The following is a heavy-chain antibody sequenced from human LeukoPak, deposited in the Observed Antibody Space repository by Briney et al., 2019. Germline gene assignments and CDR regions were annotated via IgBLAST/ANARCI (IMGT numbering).Heavy chain of an antibody. V-gene: IGHV3-48*03. Sequence: PGGSLRLSCAASGFTFSSYEMNWVRQAPGKGLEWVSYISSSGSTIYYADSVKGRFTISRDNAKNSLYLQMNSLRAEDTAVYYCARALTRPYYFDYWGQGTLVTVSS. CDR2: ISSSGSTI. CDR1: GFTFSSYE. CDR3: ARALTRPYYFDY. J-gene: IGHJ4*02. D-gene: IGHD1-14*01.